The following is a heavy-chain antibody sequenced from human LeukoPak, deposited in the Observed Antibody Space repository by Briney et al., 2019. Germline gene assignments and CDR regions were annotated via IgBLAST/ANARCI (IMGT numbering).Heavy chain of an antibody. CDR3: ARDTRSYDTSGYYYFDY. J-gene: IGHJ4*02. CDR2: IYSDGTT. D-gene: IGHD3-22*01. CDR1: GASTTSYY. V-gene: IGHV4-59*01. Sequence: PSQTLSLTCNVSGASTTSYYWNWIRQAPGKGLEWIGYIYSDGTTSYSPSLRSRATISIDTSRNQFSLKLSSVTAADAAVYYCARDTRSYDTSGYYYFDYWGQGALVTVSS.